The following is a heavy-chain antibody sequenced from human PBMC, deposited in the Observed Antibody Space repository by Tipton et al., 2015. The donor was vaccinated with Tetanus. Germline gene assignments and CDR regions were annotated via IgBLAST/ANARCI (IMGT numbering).Heavy chain of an antibody. CDR1: GYTFTSYY. J-gene: IGHJ4*02. V-gene: IGHV1-46*01. CDR3: ARDPRYDSSGYSFDY. D-gene: IGHD3-22*01. CDR2: MHPGGGST. Sequence: QLVQSGAEVKKPGASVKLSCKASGYTFTSYYMHWVRQAPGQGLEWMGIMHPGGGSTTYAQKFQGRVTMTRDTSTSTVYMELSSLRSEDTAVYYCARDPRYDSSGYSFDYWGQGTPVTVSS.